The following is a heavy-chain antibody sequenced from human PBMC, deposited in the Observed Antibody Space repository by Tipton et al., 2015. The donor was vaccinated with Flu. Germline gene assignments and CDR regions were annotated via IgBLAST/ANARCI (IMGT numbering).Heavy chain of an antibody. D-gene: IGHD3-3*01. CDR3: ARESEGRTRYYDFWSGYSPSYFDY. Sequence: SLRLSCAASGFTFSSYGMHWVRQAPGKGLEWVAVIWYDGSNKYYADSVKGRFTISRGNSKNTLYLQMNSLRAEDTAVYYCARESEGRTRYYDFWSGYSPSYFDYWGQGTLVTVSS. J-gene: IGHJ4*02. CDR1: GFTFSSYG. CDR2: IWYDGSNK. V-gene: IGHV3-33*01.